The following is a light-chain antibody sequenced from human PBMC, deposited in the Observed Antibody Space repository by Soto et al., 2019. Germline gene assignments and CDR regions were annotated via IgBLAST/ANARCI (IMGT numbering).Light chain of an antibody. CDR1: SSDVGTYNY. CDR2: EVS. V-gene: IGLV2-14*01. J-gene: IGLJ2*01. CDR3: SSYTSSSTVV. Sequence: QSVLTQPASVSGSPGQSITISCTGTSSDVGTYNYVSWYQQHPGKVPKLMIYEVSNRPSGVSNRFSGSKSGNTASLTISGLQAEDEADYYCSSYTSSSTVVFGEGTKLTVL.